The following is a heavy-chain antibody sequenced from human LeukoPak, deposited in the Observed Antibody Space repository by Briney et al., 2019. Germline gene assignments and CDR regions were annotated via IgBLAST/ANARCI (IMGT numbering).Heavy chain of an antibody. Sequence: GGSLRLSCAASGFTFSSYAMSWVRQAPGKGLEWVSAISGSGGSTYCADSVKGRFTISRDNSKNTLYLQMNSLRPEDTAIYYCATPFESGTYNNFFHYWGQGTLVMVST. V-gene: IGHV3-23*01. CDR3: ATPFESGTYNNFFHY. D-gene: IGHD3-10*01. CDR1: GFTFSSYA. CDR2: ISGSGGST. J-gene: IGHJ4*02.